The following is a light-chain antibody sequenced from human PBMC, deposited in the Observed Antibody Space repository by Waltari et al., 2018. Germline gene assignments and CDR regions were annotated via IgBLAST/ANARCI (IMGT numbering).Light chain of an antibody. CDR1: SRDLGPFNY. CDR3: NSYTTTAARV. J-gene: IGLJ3*02. Sequence: QSALTQPASVSGSPGQSITLSCPGTSRDLGPFNYVSWYQQHPGEAPKLIIYEVSNRPSGVSNRFSGSKSGNTASLTISGLLAEDEADYYCNSYTTTAARVFGGGTKLTVL. CDR2: EVS. V-gene: IGLV2-14*01.